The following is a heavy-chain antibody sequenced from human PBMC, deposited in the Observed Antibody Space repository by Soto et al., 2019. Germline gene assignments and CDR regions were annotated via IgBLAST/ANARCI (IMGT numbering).Heavy chain of an antibody. V-gene: IGHV1-24*01. J-gene: IGHJ4*02. D-gene: IGHD3-9*01. Sequence: ASVKVSCKVSGYTLTELSMHWVRQAPGKGLEWMGGFDPEDGETIYAQKFQGRVTMTEDTSTDTAYMELSSLRSEDTAAYYCATGGGVLRYFDWLGYWGQGTLVTVSS. CDR3: ATGGGVLRYFDWLGY. CDR2: FDPEDGET. CDR1: GYTLTELS.